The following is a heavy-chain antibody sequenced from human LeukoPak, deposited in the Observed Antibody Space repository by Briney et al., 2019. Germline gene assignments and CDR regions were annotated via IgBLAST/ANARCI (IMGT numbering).Heavy chain of an antibody. J-gene: IGHJ5*02. CDR1: GGSFSVYY. CDR2: ISRGGST. D-gene: IGHD2-15*01. V-gene: IGHV4-34*01. Sequence: SETLSLTCAVYGGSFSVYYWSWIRQPPGKGLEWIGEISRGGSTNYSPSLKSRVTISVDTSKNQFSLKLSSVTAADTAVYYCAREAVVAARWFDPWGQGTLVTVSS. CDR3: AREAVVAARWFDP.